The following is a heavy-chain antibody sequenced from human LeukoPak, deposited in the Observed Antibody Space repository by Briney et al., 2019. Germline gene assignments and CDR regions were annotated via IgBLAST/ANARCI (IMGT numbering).Heavy chain of an antibody. CDR1: GFTLSSYA. CDR2: ISSSGGST. V-gene: IGHV3-23*01. Sequence: PGGSLRLSCAASGFTLSSYAMSWVRQAPGKGLQRVSGISSSGGSTYYVDSVKGRFTISTDNSKNTLYLQMNSLRAEDTAVYYCAKASYGDYVSLDWFDPWGQGTLVTVSS. CDR3: AKASYGDYVSLDWFDP. D-gene: IGHD4-17*01. J-gene: IGHJ5*02.